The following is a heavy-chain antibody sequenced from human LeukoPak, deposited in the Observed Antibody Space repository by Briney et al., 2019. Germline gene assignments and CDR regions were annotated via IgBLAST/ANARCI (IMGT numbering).Heavy chain of an antibody. V-gene: IGHV1-2*02. J-gene: IGHJ5*02. D-gene: IGHD2-2*01. CDR3: ATFCRGYCSSTSWFDP. CDR1: GYTFIHHY. CDR2: INPNSDDT. Sequence: ASVKVSCKPSGYTFIHHYIHWVRQAPGQGLEWMGWINPNSDDTNYAERFQGRVTMTRDTSISTAYMELSSLRSEDTAVYYCATFCRGYCSSTSWFDPWGQGTLVTVSS.